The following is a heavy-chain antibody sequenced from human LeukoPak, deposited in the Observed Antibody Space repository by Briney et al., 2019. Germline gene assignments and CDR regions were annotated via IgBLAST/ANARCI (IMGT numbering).Heavy chain of an antibody. V-gene: IGHV4-59*07. Sequence: SDTLSVTCTVSGGSINNGYWSWVRQLPGKRLEWIGYLYNGGSTIYNPSLTSRVTMSVDPSNNQFSLKLSSVTAADTAVYYCANDGGEGAESWGQGTLVTVSS. CDR2: LYNGGST. D-gene: IGHD3-16*01. J-gene: IGHJ4*02. CDR3: ANDGGEGAES. CDR1: GGSINNGY.